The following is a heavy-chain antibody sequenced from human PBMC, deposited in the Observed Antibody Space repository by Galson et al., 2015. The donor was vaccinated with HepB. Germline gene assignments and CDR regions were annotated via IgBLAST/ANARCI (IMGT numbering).Heavy chain of an antibody. D-gene: IGHD2-2*02. CDR3: ARTDCSSTSCYTGRLRGPYYYYGMDV. V-gene: IGHV5-51*01. J-gene: IGHJ6*02. CDR2: IYPGDSDT. Sequence: QSGAEVKKPGESLKISCKGSGYSFTSYWIGWVRQMPGKGLEWMGIIYPGDSDTRYSPSFQGQVTISADKSISTAYLQWSSLKASDTAMYYCARTDCSSTSCYTGRLRGPYYYYGMDVWGQGTTVTVSS. CDR1: GYSFTSYW.